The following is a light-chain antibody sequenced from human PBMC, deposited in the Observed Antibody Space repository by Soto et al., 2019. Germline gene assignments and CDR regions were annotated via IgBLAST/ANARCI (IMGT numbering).Light chain of an antibody. V-gene: IGKV3-11*01. CDR2: DAS. CDR1: QSVTSN. Sequence: PGERATLSCRARQSVTSNFAWYQQKPGQAPRLLIYDASKRATGVPARFSGSGSGTDFSLTISSLEPEDFAVYYCQQRGTWPPLFAFGPGTRVDI. J-gene: IGKJ3*01. CDR3: QQRGTWPPLFA.